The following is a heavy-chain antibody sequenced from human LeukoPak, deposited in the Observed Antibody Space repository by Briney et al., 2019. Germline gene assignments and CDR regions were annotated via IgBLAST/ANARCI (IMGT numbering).Heavy chain of an antibody. CDR2: ISGSGGST. CDR1: GFTFSSYG. Sequence: PGGTLRLSCAASGFTFSSYGMTWVRQSPGKGLEWVSAISGSGGSTYYADSVKGRFTISRDNSKNTLYLQMNSLRAEDTAVYYCARDLTTVISGGGVDYWGQGTLVTVSS. CDR3: ARDLTTVISGGGVDY. D-gene: IGHD4-17*01. V-gene: IGHV3-23*01. J-gene: IGHJ4*02.